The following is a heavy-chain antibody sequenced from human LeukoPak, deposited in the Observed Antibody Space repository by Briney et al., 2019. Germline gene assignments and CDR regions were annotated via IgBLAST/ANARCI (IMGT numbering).Heavy chain of an antibody. Sequence: SETLSLTCAVYGGSFSGYYWSWIRQPPGKGLGWIGEINHSGSTNYSPSLKSRVTISLDTSKNQFSLKLSSVTAADTAVNYCARLRLRPTSTVTPYSPFMPVWGKGPTVTVSS. CDR3: ARLRLRPTSTVTPYSPFMPV. V-gene: IGHV4-34*01. CDR2: INHSGST. D-gene: IGHD4-11*01. J-gene: IGHJ6*04. CDR1: GGSFSGYY.